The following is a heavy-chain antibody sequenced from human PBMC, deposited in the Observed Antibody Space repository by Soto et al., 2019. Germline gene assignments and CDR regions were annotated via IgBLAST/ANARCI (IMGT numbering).Heavy chain of an antibody. Sequence: QLQLQESGPGLVKPSETLSLTCSVSGDSINSDNYYWGWIRQPPGKGLDWIGSIYYRGNTYYNPSLKPRVSISLGKSKTKFSLKLNSVTAADSAVYFCARLEGLATISYYFDYWGQGTLVTVSS. CDR3: ARLEGLATISYYFDY. D-gene: IGHD3-9*01. J-gene: IGHJ4*02. CDR1: GDSINSDNYY. V-gene: IGHV4-39*01. CDR2: IYYRGNT.